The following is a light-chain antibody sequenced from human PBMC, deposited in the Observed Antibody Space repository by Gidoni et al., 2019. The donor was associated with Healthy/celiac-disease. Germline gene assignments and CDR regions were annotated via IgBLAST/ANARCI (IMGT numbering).Light chain of an antibody. Sequence: ETVLTQSPGTLSLSPGERATLSCRASQSVSSSYLAWYQQKPGQAPRLLIYGASSRATGIPYRFSGSGSGTDFTLTISRLEPEDFAVYYCQQYGSSPLTFGQGTKVEIK. CDR1: QSVSSSY. CDR2: GAS. V-gene: IGKV3-20*01. CDR3: QQYGSSPLT. J-gene: IGKJ1*01.